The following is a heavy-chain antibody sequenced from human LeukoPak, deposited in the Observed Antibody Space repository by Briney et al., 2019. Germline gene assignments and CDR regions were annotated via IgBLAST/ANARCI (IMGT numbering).Heavy chain of an antibody. J-gene: IGHJ4*02. CDR1: GYTFTSYG. V-gene: IGHV1-18*01. D-gene: IGHD3-22*01. Sequence: ASVKVSCKASGYTFTSYGISWVRQAPGQGLEWMGWISAYNGNTNYAQKLQGGVTMTTDTSTSTAYMELRSLRSDDTAVYYCARVAHYYDSSGYYGGDYWGQGTLVTVSS. CDR2: ISAYNGNT. CDR3: ARVAHYYDSSGYYGGDY.